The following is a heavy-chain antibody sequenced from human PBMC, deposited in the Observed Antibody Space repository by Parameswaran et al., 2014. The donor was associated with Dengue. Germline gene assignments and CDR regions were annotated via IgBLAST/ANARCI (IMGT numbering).Heavy chain of an antibody. D-gene: IGHD6-13*01. V-gene: IGHV3-23*01. CDR2: ISGSGGST. Sequence: QPPGKGLEWVSAISGSGGSTYYADSVKGRFTISRDNSKNTLYLQMNSLRAEDTAVYYCAKAGSSSWYTPFDYWGQGTLVTVS. J-gene: IGHJ4*02. CDR3: AKAGSSSWYTPFDY.